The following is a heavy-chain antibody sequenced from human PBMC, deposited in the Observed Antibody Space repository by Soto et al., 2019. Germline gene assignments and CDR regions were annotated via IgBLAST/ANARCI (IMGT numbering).Heavy chain of an antibody. CDR3: ARHGSGSYYPVDS. V-gene: IGHV4-39*01. D-gene: IGHD3-10*01. J-gene: IGHJ4*02. CDR1: GGSITSGDNYY. Sequence: QLQLQESGPGLVQPSETLSLTCTVSGGSITSGDNYYWGWIRQPPGKVLEYIGSVHYNGRTYYNPSLKSRVTVSADTSKNQFSWTLTSVTPAATAVYYWARHGSGSYYPVDSWGQGPLVTVS. CDR2: VHYNGRT.